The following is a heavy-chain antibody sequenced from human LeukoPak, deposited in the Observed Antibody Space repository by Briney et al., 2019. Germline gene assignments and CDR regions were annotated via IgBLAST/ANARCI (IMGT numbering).Heavy chain of an antibody. CDR1: GGFISSYY. CDR3: ARGRWLRSPPDY. J-gene: IGHJ4*02. Sequence: PSETLSLTCTVSGGFISSYYWSWIRQPPGKGLEWIGCIYYSGSTNYNPSLKSRVTISVDTSKNQFSLKLSSVTAADTAVYYCARGRWLRSPPDYWGQGTLVTVSS. D-gene: IGHD5-12*01. V-gene: IGHV4-59*01. CDR2: IYYSGST.